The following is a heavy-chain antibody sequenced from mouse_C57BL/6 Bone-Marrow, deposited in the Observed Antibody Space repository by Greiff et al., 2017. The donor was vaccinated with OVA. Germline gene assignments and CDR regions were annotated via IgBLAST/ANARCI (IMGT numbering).Heavy chain of an antibody. Sequence: QVQLKQSGAELVRPGASVKMSCKASGYTFTSYNMHWVKQTPRQGLEWIGAIYPGNGDTSYNQKFKGKATLTVDKSSSTAYMQLSSLTSEDSAVYFCARCNYYGSSGYFDVWGTGTTVTVSS. CDR1: GYTFTSYN. CDR2: IYPGNGDT. V-gene: IGHV1-12*01. J-gene: IGHJ1*03. CDR3: ARCNYYGSSGYFDV. D-gene: IGHD1-1*01.